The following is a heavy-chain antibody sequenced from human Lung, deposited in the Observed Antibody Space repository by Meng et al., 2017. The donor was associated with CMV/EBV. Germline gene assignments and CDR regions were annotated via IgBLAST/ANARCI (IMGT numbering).Heavy chain of an antibody. D-gene: IGHD5-18*01. Sequence: SETXSLXXTVSGGSISSYYWSWIRQPPGKGLEWIGYIYYSGSTNYNPSLKSRVTISVDTSKNQLSLKLSSVTAADTAVYYCARGARRLNSPYHYYYGMDVWGQGTXVTVSS. J-gene: IGHJ6*02. V-gene: IGHV4-59*01. CDR1: GGSISSYY. CDR2: IYYSGST. CDR3: ARGARRLNSPYHYYYGMDV.